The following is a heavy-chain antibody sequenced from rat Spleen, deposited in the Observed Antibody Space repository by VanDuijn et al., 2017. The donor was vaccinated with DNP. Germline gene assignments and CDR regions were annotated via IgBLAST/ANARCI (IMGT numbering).Heavy chain of an antibody. D-gene: IGHD1-12*02. J-gene: IGHJ2*01. CDR3: TREDRMMVVGFLDY. CDR1: GFSLTNYG. Sequence: QVQLKESGPGLVQPSQTLSLTCTVSGFSLTNYGISWVRQPPGKGLEWIAAMSSGGGIYYNSALKSRLSISRDTSKSQVFLKMNSPATEDSAIYFCTREDRMMVVGFLDYWGQGVMVTVSS. CDR2: MSSGGGI. V-gene: IGHV2S12*01.